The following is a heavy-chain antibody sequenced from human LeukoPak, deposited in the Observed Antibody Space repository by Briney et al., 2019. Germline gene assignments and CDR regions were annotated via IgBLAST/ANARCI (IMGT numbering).Heavy chain of an antibody. D-gene: IGHD6-13*01. J-gene: IGHJ5*02. Sequence: GGSLRPSCAASGFTSSTYCMSWVRQAPGKGLEWVASIKQDGSGKYYVGSVKGRFTIFRDNAQNSLYLQMNSLRADDTAVYYCARDPDSSTWLNWFDPWGQGTLVTVSS. CDR2: IKQDGSGK. V-gene: IGHV3-7*01. CDR3: ARDPDSSTWLNWFDP. CDR1: GFTSSTYC.